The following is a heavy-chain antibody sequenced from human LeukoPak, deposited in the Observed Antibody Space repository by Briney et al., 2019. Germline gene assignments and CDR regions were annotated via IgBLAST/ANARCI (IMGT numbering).Heavy chain of an antibody. CDR1: GGSFSGYY. CDR3: ARGYSSGWYHPSGAFDI. Sequence: SETLSLTCAVYGGSFSGYYWSWIRQPPGKGLEWIGEINHSGSTNYNPSLKSRVTISVDTSKNQFSPKLSSVTAADTAVYYCARGYSSGWYHPSGAFDIWGQGTMVTVSS. J-gene: IGHJ3*02. CDR2: INHSGST. V-gene: IGHV4-34*01. D-gene: IGHD6-19*01.